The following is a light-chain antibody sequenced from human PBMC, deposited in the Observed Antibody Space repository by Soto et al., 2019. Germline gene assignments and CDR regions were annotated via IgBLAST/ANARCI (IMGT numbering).Light chain of an antibody. Sequence: QSALTQPASVSGSPGQSITVSCTGTSSDVGGYNYVSWYQHHPGKAPKLIIHDVSNRPSGVSDRFSASKSGNTASLTISGLQPEDEADYYCSSYRSNDTVIFGGGTKVTVL. J-gene: IGLJ2*01. V-gene: IGLV2-14*03. CDR2: DVS. CDR1: SSDVGGYNY. CDR3: SSYRSNDTVI.